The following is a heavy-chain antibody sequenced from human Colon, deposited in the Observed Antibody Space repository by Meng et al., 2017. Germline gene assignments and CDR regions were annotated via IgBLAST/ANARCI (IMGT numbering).Heavy chain of an antibody. CDR3: ARERLSSGWYGGRWFDP. D-gene: IGHD6-19*01. CDR1: GGSFSGYY. CDR2: INHSGST. J-gene: IGHJ5*02. Sequence: QVQLQEGGVGLLKPSETLSLTCAVYGGSFSGYYWSWIRQPPGKGLEWIGEINHSGSTNYNPSLKSRVTISVDTSKNQFSLKLSSVTAADTAVYYCARERLSSGWYGGRWFDPWGQGTLVTVSS. V-gene: IGHV4-34*01.